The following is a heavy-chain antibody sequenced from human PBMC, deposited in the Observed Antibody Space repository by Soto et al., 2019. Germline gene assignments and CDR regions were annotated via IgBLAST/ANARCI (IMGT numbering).Heavy chain of an antibody. J-gene: IGHJ3*01. CDR1: GGSISSYY. D-gene: IGHD3-10*01. CDR3: ARVWGGAFDF. V-gene: IGHV4-59*01. CDR2: IYYSGST. Sequence: PSETLSLTCTVSGGSISSYYWSWIRQPPGKGLEWIGYIYYSGSTNYNPSIKSRVTISVDTSKNHFSLKLSFVTAADTAVYYCARVWGGAFDFWGQGTMVTVS.